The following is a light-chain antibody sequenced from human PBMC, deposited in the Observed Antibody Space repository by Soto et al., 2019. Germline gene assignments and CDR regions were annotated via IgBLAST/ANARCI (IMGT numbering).Light chain of an antibody. V-gene: IGKV3D-15*01. CDR2: GAS. CDR3: QQYDKWPLYT. J-gene: IGKJ5*01. Sequence: EVVMTQSPATLSVSPGERATLSCRASQSVNSNLAWYQQKPGQPPRLLIYGASTRATDIPTRFSGSGSGTDFTLTISSLQSEDFAVYYCQQYDKWPLYTFGQGTRLEIK. CDR1: QSVNSN.